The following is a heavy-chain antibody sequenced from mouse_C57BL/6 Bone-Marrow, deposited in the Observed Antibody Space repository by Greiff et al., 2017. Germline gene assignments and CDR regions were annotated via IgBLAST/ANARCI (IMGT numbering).Heavy chain of an antibody. CDR3: AKHMTPTVGAMDY. CDR2: IWGGGST. CDR1: GFSLTSYG. Sequence: VKLVESGPGLVAPSQRLSFPCTVSGFSLTSYGVAWVRQPPGKGLEWLGVIWGGGSTNYNSALLSRLSISKDNSKIQVFLRMNSLQTDDTAMYYCAKHMTPTVGAMDYWGQGTSVTVSS. V-gene: IGHV2-9*01. D-gene: IGHD1-1*01. J-gene: IGHJ4*01.